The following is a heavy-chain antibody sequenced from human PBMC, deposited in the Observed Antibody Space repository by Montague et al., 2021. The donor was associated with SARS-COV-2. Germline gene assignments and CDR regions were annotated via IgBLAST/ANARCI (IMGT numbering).Heavy chain of an antibody. D-gene: IGHD3-22*01. CDR3: ARVVFKYYYDSSGYDSRDY. Sequence: SLRLSCAASGFTFSSYEMNWVRQAPGKGLEWVSYISSSGSTIYYADFVKGRFTISRDNAKNSLYLQMNSLRAEDTAVYYCARVVFKYYYDSSGYDSRDYWGQGTLVTVSS. V-gene: IGHV3-48*03. CDR1: GFTFSSYE. CDR2: ISSSGSTI. J-gene: IGHJ4*02.